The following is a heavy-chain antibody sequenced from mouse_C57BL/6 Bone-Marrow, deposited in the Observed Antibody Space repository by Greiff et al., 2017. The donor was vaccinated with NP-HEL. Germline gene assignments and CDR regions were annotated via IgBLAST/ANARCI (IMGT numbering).Heavy chain of an antibody. CDR1: GYTFTEYT. D-gene: IGHD1-1*01. V-gene: IGHV1-62-2*01. Sequence: QVQLQQSGAELVKPGASVKLSCKASGYTFTEYTIHWVKQRSGQGLEWIGWFYPGSGSIKYNEKFKDKATLTVDNSSSTAYMELSRLTSEDSAVYFCARHANYYGNSYYYFGCWGQGTTLTVSS. CDR3: ARHANYYGNSYYYFGC. CDR2: FYPGSGSI. J-gene: IGHJ2*01.